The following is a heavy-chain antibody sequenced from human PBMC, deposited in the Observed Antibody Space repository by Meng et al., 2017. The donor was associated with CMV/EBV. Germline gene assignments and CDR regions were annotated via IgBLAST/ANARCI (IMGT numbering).Heavy chain of an antibody. V-gene: IGHV1-8*01. Sequence: ASVKVSCKASGYTFTSYDINRVRQATGQGLEWMGWMNPNSGNTGYAQKFQGRVTMTRNTSISTAYMELSSLRSEDTAVYYCARGLRIFGVVPSPYYFDYWGQGTLVTVSS. CDR3: ARGLRIFGVVPSPYYFDY. CDR1: GYTFTSYD. D-gene: IGHD3-3*01. CDR2: MNPNSGNT. J-gene: IGHJ4*02.